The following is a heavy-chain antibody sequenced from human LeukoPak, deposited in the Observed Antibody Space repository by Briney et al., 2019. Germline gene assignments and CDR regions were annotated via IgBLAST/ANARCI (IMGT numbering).Heavy chain of an antibody. CDR3: ASPTYYYDSSGFDY. CDR2: ISSSSSTI. D-gene: IGHD3-22*01. Sequence: GGSLRLSCAASGFTFSSYSMNWVRQAPGKGLEWVSYISSSSSTIYYADSVKGRFTISRDNAKNSLYLQINSLRDEDTAVYYCASPTYYYDSSGFDYWGQGTLVTVSS. CDR1: GFTFSSYS. V-gene: IGHV3-48*02. J-gene: IGHJ4*02.